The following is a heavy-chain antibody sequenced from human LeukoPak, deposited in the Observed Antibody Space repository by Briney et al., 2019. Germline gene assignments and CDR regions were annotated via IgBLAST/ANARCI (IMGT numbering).Heavy chain of an antibody. J-gene: IGHJ4*02. CDR2: INPSGGST. Sequence: ASVKVSCKASGYTFTTYYMHWVRQAPGQGLEWVGTINPSGGSTIYAQKFQGRVTLTRDTSTSTVYMELRSLRSEDTAVYYCVLPMGRGRDGYNFYFDYWGQGTLVTVSS. CDR3: VLPMGRGRDGYNFYFDY. D-gene: IGHD5-24*01. CDR1: GYTFTTYY. V-gene: IGHV1-46*01.